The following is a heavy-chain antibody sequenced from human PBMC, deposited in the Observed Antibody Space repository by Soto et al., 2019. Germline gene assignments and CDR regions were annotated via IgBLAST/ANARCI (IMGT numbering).Heavy chain of an antibody. V-gene: IGHV4-61*01. CDR2: IYYSGST. D-gene: IGHD5-12*01. Sequence: LSLTCTVSGGSVSSGSYYWSWIRQPPGKGLEWIGYIYYSGSTNYNPSLKSRVTISVDTSKNQFSLKLSSVTAADTAVYYCARERRDGYNFGIPSYYFDYWGQGTLVTVSS. CDR3: ARERRDGYNFGIPSYYFDY. J-gene: IGHJ4*02. CDR1: GGSVSSGSYY.